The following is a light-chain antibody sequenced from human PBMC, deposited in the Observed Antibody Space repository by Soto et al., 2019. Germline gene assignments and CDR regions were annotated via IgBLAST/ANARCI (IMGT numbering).Light chain of an antibody. Sequence: DIVMTQTPLSLPVTPGEPASISCRSSQSLLDSDDGNTYLDWYLQKPGQSPQLLIYTPSYRASGVPDRFSGSGSGTDFTLKISRVEAEDVGVYYCMQRIEFPYTFGQGTKLEIK. J-gene: IGKJ2*01. CDR1: QSLLDSDDGNTY. CDR3: MQRIEFPYT. V-gene: IGKV2-40*01. CDR2: TPS.